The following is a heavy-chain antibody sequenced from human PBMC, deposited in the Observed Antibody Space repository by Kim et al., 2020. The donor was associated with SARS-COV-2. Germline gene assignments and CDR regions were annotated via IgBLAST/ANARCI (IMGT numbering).Heavy chain of an antibody. J-gene: IGHJ4*01. CDR1: GGTFNNYG. CDR3: AGGTLGTVEWLLQYFD. Sequence: SVKVSCKASGGTFNNYGVTWVRHAPGQGLEWMGGIVPIFGATKYAQKFRDRVTFSADESANTAYMDLSSLTYDDTAVYYCAGGTLGTVEWLLQYFD. CDR2: IVPIFGAT. D-gene: IGHD3-3*01. V-gene: IGHV1-69*13.